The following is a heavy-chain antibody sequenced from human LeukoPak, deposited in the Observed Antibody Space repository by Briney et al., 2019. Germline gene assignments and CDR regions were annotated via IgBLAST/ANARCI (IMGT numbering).Heavy chain of an antibody. D-gene: IGHD1-1*01. Sequence: ASVKVSCKASGYTFTGYYMHWVRQAPGQGLEWMGWINPNSGGTNYAQKFRGRVTMTRDTSTSTAYMELSRLRSDDTAVYYCARDIINWNDEPNFDHWGQGTLVTVSS. CDR2: INPNSGGT. CDR3: ARDIINWNDEPNFDH. J-gene: IGHJ4*02. V-gene: IGHV1-2*02. CDR1: GYTFTGYY.